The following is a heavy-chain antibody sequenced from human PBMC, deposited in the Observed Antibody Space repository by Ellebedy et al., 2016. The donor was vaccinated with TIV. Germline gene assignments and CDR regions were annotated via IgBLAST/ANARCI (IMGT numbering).Heavy chain of an antibody. V-gene: IGHV3-72*01. J-gene: IGHJ3*02. Sequence: GESLKISCAASGFTFSDHYMDWVRQAPGKGLEWVGRIRHKVNSYTTEYAASVKGRFTISRDDSKNSLYLQMNSLKTEDTAVYYCARGGSYVAFDIWGQGTMVTVSS. D-gene: IGHD1-26*01. CDR1: GFTFSDHY. CDR2: IRHKVNSYTT. CDR3: ARGGSYVAFDI.